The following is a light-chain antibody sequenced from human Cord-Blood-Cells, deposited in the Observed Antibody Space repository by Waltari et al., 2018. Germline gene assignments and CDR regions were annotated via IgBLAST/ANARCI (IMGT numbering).Light chain of an antibody. J-gene: IGKJ2*01. CDR2: KAS. V-gene: IGKV1-5*03. Sequence: DIQCTQSPSTLSASVGYRVTITCRASQSISSWLAWYQQKPGKAPKLLIYKASSLESGVPSRFSGSGSGTEFTLTISSLQPDDFATYYCQQYNSYSYTFGQGTKLEIK. CDR3: QQYNSYSYT. CDR1: QSISSW.